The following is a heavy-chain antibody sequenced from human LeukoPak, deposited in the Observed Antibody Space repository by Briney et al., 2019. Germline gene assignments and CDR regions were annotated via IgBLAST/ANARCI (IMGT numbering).Heavy chain of an antibody. V-gene: IGHV3-15*01. D-gene: IGHD5-18*01. Sequence: GGSLRLSCAASGFTFSNAWMSWVRQAPGKGLEWVGRIKSKTDGGTTDYAAPVKGRFTISRDDSKNTLYLQMNSLKTEDTAVYYCTTDPPLQLNAHYYYYYGMGVWGQGTTVTVSS. CDR2: IKSKTDGGTT. J-gene: IGHJ6*02. CDR3: TTDPPLQLNAHYYYYYGMGV. CDR1: GFTFSNAW.